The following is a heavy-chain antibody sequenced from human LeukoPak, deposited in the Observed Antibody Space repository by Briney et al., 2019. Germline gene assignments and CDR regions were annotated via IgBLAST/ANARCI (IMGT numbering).Heavy chain of an antibody. CDR1: GFTFNNYA. CDR2: IWYDGSNK. Sequence: GRSLRLSCAASGFTFNNYAMHWVRQAPGKGLEWVAVIWYDGSNKYYADSVKGRFTISRDNSMNTLYLQMNSLRAEDTAVYYCARGGYYDSTGYFLTDYWGQGTLSPSPQ. V-gene: IGHV3-33*01. D-gene: IGHD3-22*01. J-gene: IGHJ4*02. CDR3: ARGGYYDSTGYFLTDY.